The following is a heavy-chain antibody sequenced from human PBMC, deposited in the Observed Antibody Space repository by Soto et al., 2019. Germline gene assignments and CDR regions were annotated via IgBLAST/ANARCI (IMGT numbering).Heavy chain of an antibody. D-gene: IGHD4-4*01. J-gene: IGHJ3*02. Sequence: EVQLVESGGGLVQPGGSLRLSCAASGFTFSSYWMTWVRQVPGKGLVWVAFINPDGSAKYYASSVKGRFTLSRDNAKNSLYLQMNSLRAEGTAVYYCAKPHTGNGAFHIWGQGTMVTVSS. CDR3: AKPHTGNGAFHI. V-gene: IGHV3-7*01. CDR2: INPDGSAK. CDR1: GFTFSSYW.